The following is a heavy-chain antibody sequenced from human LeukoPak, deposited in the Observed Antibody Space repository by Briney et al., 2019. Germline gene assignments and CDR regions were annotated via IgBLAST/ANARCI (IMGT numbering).Heavy chain of an antibody. D-gene: IGHD6-19*01. CDR2: ISYDGSNK. J-gene: IGHJ4*02. V-gene: IGHV3-30*03. CDR1: GFTFSDYG. CDR3: ARDYSSGWYGAVYY. Sequence: PRGSLRLSCAASGFTFSDYGMHWGRQAPGKGLERGEVISYDGSNKYYADYVKGRFTISRDNSKNTLYLQMNSLRPEDTAVYYCARDYSSGWYGAVYYWGQGTLVTVSS.